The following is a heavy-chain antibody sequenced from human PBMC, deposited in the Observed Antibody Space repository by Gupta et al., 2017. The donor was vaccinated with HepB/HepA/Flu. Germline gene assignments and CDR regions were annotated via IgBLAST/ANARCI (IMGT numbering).Heavy chain of an antibody. D-gene: IGHD6-13*01. CDR1: GFTFSSYA. CDR2: ISGSGGYT. V-gene: IGHV3-23*01. CDR3: ENLVRIAALPTYYVDD. Sequence: EVQLLESGGGLVQPGGSLRLSCAASGFTFSSYAMSWVRRAPGKGLGWVSAISGSGGYTYYADSVKGRCTISRDNSKNTLYLPMTSLRAEDTAVYYCENLVRIAALPTYYVDDGGQGTMVPVSS. J-gene: IGHJ4*02.